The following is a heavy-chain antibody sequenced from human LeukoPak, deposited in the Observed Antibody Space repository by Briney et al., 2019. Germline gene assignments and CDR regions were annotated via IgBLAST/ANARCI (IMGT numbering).Heavy chain of an antibody. D-gene: IGHD3-10*01. CDR2: IHYIGTT. V-gene: IGHV4-39*07. CDR3: ARTDYYGSGGFDY. CDR1: GGSIRTTRYY. J-gene: IGHJ4*02. Sequence: SETLSLTCTVSGGSIRTTRYYWGWIRQPPGKGLEWIGNIHYIGTTYYNPSLKSRVTISVDTSKNQFSLKLRSVTAADTAVYYCARTDYYGSGGFDYWGQGTLVTVSS.